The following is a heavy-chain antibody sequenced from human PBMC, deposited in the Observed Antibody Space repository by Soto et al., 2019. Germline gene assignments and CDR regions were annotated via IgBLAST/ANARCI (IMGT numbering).Heavy chain of an antibody. Sequence: GGSLRLSCAASGFTFSSHAMSWVRQAPGKGLDWVSTISSGGDSTFYTDSVKGRFTIFRDNSKNTLFLQMNSLRAEDTAIYYGANQPSGDYVVGGQGTLVTVSS. CDR3: ANQPSGDYVV. V-gene: IGHV3-23*01. D-gene: IGHD4-17*01. CDR1: GFTFSSHA. CDR2: ISSGGDST. J-gene: IGHJ1*01.